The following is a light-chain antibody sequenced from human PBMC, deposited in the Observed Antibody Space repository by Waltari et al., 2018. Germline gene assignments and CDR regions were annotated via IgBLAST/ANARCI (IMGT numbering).Light chain of an antibody. V-gene: IGLV3-21*04. CDR1: NIGSKS. Sequence: SYVLTQPPSVSVAPGKTARITCGGNNIGSKSVHWYQQKPGQAPVLVIYYASDRTSGIPGRFSGSNAGNTATLTISRVEAGDEADYYCQVWDSSSYHVVFGGGTKLTVL. CDR3: QVWDSSSYHVV. J-gene: IGLJ2*01. CDR2: YAS.